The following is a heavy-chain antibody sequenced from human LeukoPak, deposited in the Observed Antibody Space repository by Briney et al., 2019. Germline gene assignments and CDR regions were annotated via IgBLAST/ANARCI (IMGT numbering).Heavy chain of an antibody. V-gene: IGHV3-23*01. J-gene: IGHJ4*02. CDR3: AKTPPRASYCTGGVCYWDY. CDR1: GFTFSSYA. CDR2: ISGSGGST. Sequence: QAGGSLRLSCAASGFTFSSYAMSWVRQAPGKGLEWVSAISGSGGSTYYADSVKGRFTISRDNSQNTLYLQMNSLRAEDTAVYYCAKTPPRASYCTGGVCYWDYWGQGTLVTVSS. D-gene: IGHD2-8*02.